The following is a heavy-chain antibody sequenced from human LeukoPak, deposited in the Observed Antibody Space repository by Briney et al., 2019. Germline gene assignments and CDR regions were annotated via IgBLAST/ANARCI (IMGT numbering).Heavy chain of an antibody. V-gene: IGHV3-21*01. Sequence: EGSLRLSCAASGFTFSSYSMNWVRQAPGKGLEWVSSISSSSSYTYYADSVKGRFTISRDNAKNSLYLQMNSLRAEDTAVYYCARDSRRLNFDYWGQGTLVTVSS. CDR1: GFTFSSYS. CDR3: ARDSRRLNFDY. D-gene: IGHD2-21*01. CDR2: ISSSSSYT. J-gene: IGHJ4*02.